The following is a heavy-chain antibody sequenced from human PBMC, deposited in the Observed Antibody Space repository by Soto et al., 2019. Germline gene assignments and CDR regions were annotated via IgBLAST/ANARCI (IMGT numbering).Heavy chain of an antibody. Sequence: SVKVSCKASGGTFSSYAISWVRQAPGQGLEWMGGIIPIFGTANYAQKLQGRVTVTADKSTSTAYMELSSLRSEDTAVYYCARDQVSGSSSWYGDYYYGMDVWGQGTTVTVSS. V-gene: IGHV1-69*06. D-gene: IGHD6-13*01. CDR1: GGTFSSYA. J-gene: IGHJ6*02. CDR3: ARDQVSGSSSWYGDYYYGMDV. CDR2: IIPIFGTA.